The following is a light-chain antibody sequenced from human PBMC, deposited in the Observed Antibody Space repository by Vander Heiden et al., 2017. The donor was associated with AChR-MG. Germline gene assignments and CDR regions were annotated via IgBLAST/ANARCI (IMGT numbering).Light chain of an antibody. V-gene: IGLV3-1*01. CDR2: QDS. CDR3: QAWDSSIVV. Sequence: SYELTQPPPVSVSPGQTASLTCSGDKLGDKYACWYQQKPGQSPVLVIYQDSKRPSGIPERFSGSNSGNTATLTISGTQAMDEADYYCQAWDSSIVVFGGGTKLTVL. CDR1: KLGDKY. J-gene: IGLJ2*01.